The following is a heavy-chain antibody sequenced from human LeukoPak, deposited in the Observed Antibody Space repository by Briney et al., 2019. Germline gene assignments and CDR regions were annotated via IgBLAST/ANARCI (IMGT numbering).Heavy chain of an antibody. CDR1: GFTFSIYS. J-gene: IGHJ5*02. Sequence: GGSLRLSCAASGFTFSIYSMNWVRQAPGKGLEWVSYITSSSSTIYYADSVKGRFTISRDNAKNSLYLQMNSLRAEDTAIYYCARDAGNSGYGCDLWGQGTLVTVSS. CDR2: ITSSSSTI. D-gene: IGHD5-12*01. CDR3: ARDAGNSGYGCDL. V-gene: IGHV3-48*04.